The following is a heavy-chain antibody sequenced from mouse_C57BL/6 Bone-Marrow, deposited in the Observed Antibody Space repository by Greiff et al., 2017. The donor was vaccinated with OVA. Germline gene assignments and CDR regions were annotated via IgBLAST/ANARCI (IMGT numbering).Heavy chain of an antibody. CDR3: ARSRGYGMDD. CDR2: INPNNGGT. Sequence: EVQLQQSGPELVKPGASVKISCKASGYTFTDYYMNWVKQSHGKSLEWIGDINPNNGGTSYNQKFKGKATLTVDKSSSTAYMELRSLTSEDSAVYYCARSRGYGMDDWGQGTSVTVSS. J-gene: IGHJ4*01. CDR1: GYTFTDYY. V-gene: IGHV1-26*01.